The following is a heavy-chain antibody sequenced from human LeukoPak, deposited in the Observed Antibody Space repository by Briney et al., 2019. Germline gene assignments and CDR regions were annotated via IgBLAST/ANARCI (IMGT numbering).Heavy chain of an antibody. CDR1: GYTFTSYG. CDR3: AYCSGGSSYGDWFAP. D-gene: IGHD2-15*01. J-gene: IGHJ5*02. Sequence: ASVNVSCKASGYTFTSYGISWVRQAPGQGLEWMGWISAYNGNTNYAQKLQGRVTMTTDTSTSTAYMELRSLRSDGTAVYYCAYCSGGSSYGDWFAPWGQGPLVTVSS. V-gene: IGHV1-18*01. CDR2: ISAYNGNT.